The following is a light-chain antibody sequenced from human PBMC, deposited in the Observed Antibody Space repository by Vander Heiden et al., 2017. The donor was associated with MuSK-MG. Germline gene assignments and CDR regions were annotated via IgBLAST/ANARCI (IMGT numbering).Light chain of an antibody. V-gene: IGKV1D-12*01. CDR3: QQADSFPHS. CDR1: QGISTW. J-gene: IGKJ4*01. Sequence: DIQITQSPCPVFETEGDRVTITCTARQGISTWLAWYQQEPGKAPKFLIYEATALQSGVPTRFSGSGSGTDFTLTISSLQPEDFATYFCQQADSFPHSFGGGTKVEI. CDR2: EAT.